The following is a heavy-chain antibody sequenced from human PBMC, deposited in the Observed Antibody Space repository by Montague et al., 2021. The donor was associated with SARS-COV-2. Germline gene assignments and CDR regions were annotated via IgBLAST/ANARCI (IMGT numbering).Heavy chain of an antibody. CDR3: ARQGNSSGWFKPDAFDI. CDR1: GGSISSSSYY. D-gene: IGHD6-19*01. J-gene: IGHJ3*02. Sequence: SKTLSLTCTVSGGSISSSSYYWGWIRQPPGKGLEWIGSIYYSGSTYYNPSLKSRVTISVDTSKNQFSLKLSSVTAADTAVYYCARQGNSSGWFKPDAFDIWGQGTMVTVSS. V-gene: IGHV4-39*01. CDR2: IYYSGST.